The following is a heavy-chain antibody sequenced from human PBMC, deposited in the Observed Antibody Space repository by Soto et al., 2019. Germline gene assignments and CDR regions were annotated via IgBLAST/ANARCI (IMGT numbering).Heavy chain of an antibody. Sequence: QVQLQESGPGLVKPSETLSLTCTVSGGSVSSGSYYWSWIRQPPGKGLEWIGYIDYSGSTKYNPSLKSRATISVATSKTQFSLKLSSVTAADTAVYYCARAGLGAGSDYWGQGTLVTVSS. J-gene: IGHJ4*02. CDR3: ARAGLGAGSDY. CDR2: IDYSGST. V-gene: IGHV4-61*01. D-gene: IGHD1-26*01. CDR1: GGSVSSGSYY.